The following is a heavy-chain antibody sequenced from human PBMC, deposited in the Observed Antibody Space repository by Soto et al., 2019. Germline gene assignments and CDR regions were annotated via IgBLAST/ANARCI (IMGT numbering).Heavy chain of an antibody. D-gene: IGHD2-2*01. CDR3: TXGSWSGEVFDI. Sequence: QVQLVQSGAEVKKPGSSVKVSCKDSGGTSSTYSMFWVRQAPGQGLEWMGRIIPMLGIRNYAQRFQDRVTXXXXXXXXXXXXXXXXXXSXXXXXXXXTXGSWSGEVFDIWGQGTMVTVSS. CDR2: IIPMLGIR. V-gene: IGHV1-69*02. J-gene: IGHJ3*02. CDR1: GGTSSTYS.